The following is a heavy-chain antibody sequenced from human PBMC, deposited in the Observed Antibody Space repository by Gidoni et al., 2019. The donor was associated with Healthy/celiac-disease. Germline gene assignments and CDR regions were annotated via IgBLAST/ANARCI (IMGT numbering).Heavy chain of an antibody. J-gene: IGHJ6*03. D-gene: IGHD2-2*01. Sequence: EVQLLESGGGLVQPGGSLRLSCAASGFTFSSYAMSWVRQAPGKGLEWVSAISGSGGSTYYADSVKGRFTISRDNSKNTLYLQMNSLRAEDTAVYYCAKDADQLLFRYYYMDVWGKGTTVTVSS. V-gene: IGHV3-23*01. CDR3: AKDADQLLFRYYYMDV. CDR1: GFTFSSYA. CDR2: ISGSGGST.